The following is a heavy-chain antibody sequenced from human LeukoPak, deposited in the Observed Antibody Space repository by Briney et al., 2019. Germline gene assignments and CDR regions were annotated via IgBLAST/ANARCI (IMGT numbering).Heavy chain of an antibody. D-gene: IGHD3-3*01. CDR2: ISGAGGSI. CDR3: AKGQEFLEWIYDY. V-gene: IGHV3-23*01. Sequence: PGGSLTLSCGASGFSFSDYAMTWVRQPPRKGLEWVSGISGAGGSINYGDSVKGRFTISRDNSKNTLFFQLSGLRAEDTAVYYCAKGQEFLEWIYDYWGQGTLVTVSS. J-gene: IGHJ4*02. CDR1: GFSFSDYA.